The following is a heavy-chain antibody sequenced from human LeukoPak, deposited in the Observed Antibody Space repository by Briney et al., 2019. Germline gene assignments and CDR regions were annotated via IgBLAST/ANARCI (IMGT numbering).Heavy chain of an antibody. CDR1: GGSISSSSYY. CDR2: IYYSGST. Sequence: SETLSFTCTVSGGSISSSSYYWGWIRQPPGKGLEWIGSIYYSGSTYYNPSLKSRVTISVDTSKNQFSLKLSSVTAADTAVYYCARGHLYYDFWSGYHDAFDIWGQGTMVTVSS. J-gene: IGHJ3*02. D-gene: IGHD3-3*01. CDR3: ARGHLYYDFWSGYHDAFDI. V-gene: IGHV4-39*01.